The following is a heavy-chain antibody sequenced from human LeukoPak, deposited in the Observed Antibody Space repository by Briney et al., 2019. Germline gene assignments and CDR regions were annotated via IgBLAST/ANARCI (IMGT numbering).Heavy chain of an antibody. V-gene: IGHV4-59*01. CDR2: IYYSGST. CDR3: ARGGTRPDYYFDY. CDR1: GGSISNYY. D-gene: IGHD2-2*01. Sequence: SETLSLTCIVSGGSISNYYWSWIRQPPGKGLEWIGYIYYSGSTNYNPSLKSRVTISVDTSKNQFSLKLSSVTAADTAVYYCARGGTRPDYYFDYWGQGTLLTASS. J-gene: IGHJ4*02.